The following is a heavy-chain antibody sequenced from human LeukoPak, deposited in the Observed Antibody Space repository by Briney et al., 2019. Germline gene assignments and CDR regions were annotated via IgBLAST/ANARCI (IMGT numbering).Heavy chain of an antibody. CDR2: ISTGGRNI. V-gene: IGHV3-21*01. CDR3: ARGRLLIAVADYYFDY. J-gene: IGHJ4*02. D-gene: IGHD6-19*01. CDR1: GCTFNNYS. Sequence: PGGSLRLSCAASGCTFNNYSMSWGRQSPGKGLEWVSSISTGGRNIYYADSVKGRSTISRDNANDSLFLQLNSLRAEDTAIYYCARGRLLIAVADYYFDYWGQGTLVTVSS.